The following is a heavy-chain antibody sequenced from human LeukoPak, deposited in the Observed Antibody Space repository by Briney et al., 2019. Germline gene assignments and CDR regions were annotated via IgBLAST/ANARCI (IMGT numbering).Heavy chain of an antibody. CDR3: AKDRGYSGPGY. J-gene: IGHJ4*02. V-gene: IGHV3-23*01. D-gene: IGHD5-12*01. Sequence: PGGSLRLSCAASGFTFSSYAMNWVRQAPGKGLEWVSEISVSGNNRHYADSVKGRFTISRDQSKNTVYLEMNSLRVEDTALYYCAKDRGYSGPGYWGQGTLVTVSS. CDR1: GFTFSSYA. CDR2: ISVSGNNR.